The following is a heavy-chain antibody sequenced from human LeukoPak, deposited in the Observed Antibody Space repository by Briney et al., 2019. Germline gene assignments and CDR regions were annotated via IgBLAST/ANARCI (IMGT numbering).Heavy chain of an antibody. J-gene: IGHJ3*02. V-gene: IGHV4-61*02. CDR3: ARGPYSYDSSGAFDI. Sequence: SKTWPLTSTVSGDSISSGDYYWSWIRQPAGKGLEGIGRIASSGSTNSNPSLKSRVTKSVHTSRSPFSLKLCPVTAAATARDFFARGPYSYDSSGAFDIWRQGTMVTVPS. D-gene: IGHD3-22*01. CDR2: IASSGST. CDR1: GDSISSGDYY.